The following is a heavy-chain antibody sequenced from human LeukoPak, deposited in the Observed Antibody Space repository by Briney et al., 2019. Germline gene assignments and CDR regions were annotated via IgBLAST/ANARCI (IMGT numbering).Heavy chain of an antibody. Sequence: GASVKVSCKASGYTFTSYGINWVRQAPGQGLEWMGWISAYNGNTNYAQKLQGRVTMTTDTSTSTAYMELRSLRSDDTAVYYCARLPHDYVWGSYRYVCDYWGQGTLVTVSS. CDR2: ISAYNGNT. V-gene: IGHV1-18*01. CDR3: ARLPHDYVWGSYRYVCDY. J-gene: IGHJ4*02. CDR1: GYTFTSYG. D-gene: IGHD3-16*02.